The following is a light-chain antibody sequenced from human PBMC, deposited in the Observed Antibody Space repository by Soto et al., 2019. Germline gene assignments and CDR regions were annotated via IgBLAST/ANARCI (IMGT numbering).Light chain of an antibody. J-gene: IGKJ1*01. CDR2: GAS. V-gene: IGKV3-15*01. CDR3: QQYNNWPGT. CDR1: QSISGN. Sequence: EIIMTQSPATLSVSPGERVTLSCRASQSISGNLAWYQHKPGQAPRLLISGASARATGFPARSSGSGSGTEFTLTISSLQSEDFAVYYCQQYNNWPGTFGPGTKV.